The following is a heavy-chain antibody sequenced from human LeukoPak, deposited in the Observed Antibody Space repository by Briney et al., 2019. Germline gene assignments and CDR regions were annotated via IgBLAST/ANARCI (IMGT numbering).Heavy chain of an antibody. CDR1: GGTFSSYT. CDR2: IIPILGIA. D-gene: IGHD6-13*01. CDR3: AREGIAAAGTLLDY. Sequence: SVQVSCKASGGTFSSYTISWVRQAPGQGLEWMGRIIPILGIANYAQKFQGRVTITADKSTSTAYMYLSSLRTKDTAVYYFAREGIAAAGTLLDYWGQGTLVTVSS. V-gene: IGHV1-69*04. J-gene: IGHJ4*02.